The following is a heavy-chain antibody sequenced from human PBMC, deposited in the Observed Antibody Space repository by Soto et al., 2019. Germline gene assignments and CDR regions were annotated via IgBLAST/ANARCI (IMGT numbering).Heavy chain of an antibody. Sequence: QVQLQESGPGLVKASQTLSLTCTVSGGSISSGGYYWSWIRQHPGKGLEWIGYIYNSGSTYYNPSLKRRVITSDDTSKNRFSMTLSSVTAADTAVYYCARDPAPWGQGTLVTVSS. CDR3: ARDPAP. CDR1: GGSISSGGYY. J-gene: IGHJ5*02. V-gene: IGHV4-31*03. CDR2: IYNSGST.